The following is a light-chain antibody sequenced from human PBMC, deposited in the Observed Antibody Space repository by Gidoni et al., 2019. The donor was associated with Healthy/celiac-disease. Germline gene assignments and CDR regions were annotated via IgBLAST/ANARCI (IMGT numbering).Light chain of an antibody. Sequence: QSALTQPASLSGSPGQSLTISCTGTSSDVGGYTFFSWYQTHPGKAPKLMIYEVSNRPSGVSHRFSDSKSGNTASLTISGLQAEDEADYYCNSYTSSSTVVFGGGTKLTVL. CDR1: SSDVGGYTF. J-gene: IGLJ2*01. CDR2: EVS. CDR3: NSYTSSSTVV. V-gene: IGLV2-14*01.